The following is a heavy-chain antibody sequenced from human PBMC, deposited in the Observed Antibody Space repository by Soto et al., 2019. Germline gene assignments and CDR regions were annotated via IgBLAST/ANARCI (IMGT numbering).Heavy chain of an antibody. V-gene: IGHV3-30*18. CDR2: ISADGSNE. D-gene: IGHD3-22*01. CDR3: TKAHYDSSGYNWFDP. Sequence: PGGSLRLSCAFSGFTFSSYGMHWVRQAPGQGLEWVAVISADGSNEYYADSVKGRFTISRDNSKNTLYLQMSSLRAEETAVYYCTKAHYDSSGYNWFDPWGQGSLVTVSS. J-gene: IGHJ5*02. CDR1: GFTFSSYG.